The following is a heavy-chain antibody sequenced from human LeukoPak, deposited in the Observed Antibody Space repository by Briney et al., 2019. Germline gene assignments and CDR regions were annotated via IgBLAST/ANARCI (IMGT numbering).Heavy chain of an antibody. D-gene: IGHD4-17*01. CDR1: GFTFSSYS. Sequence: QPGGSLRLSCAASGFTFSSYSMSWVRQAPGKGLEWVSAISGSGGSTYYADSVKGRFTISRDNSKNTLYLQMNSLRAEDTAVYYCARGFTYTYGAVDYWGQGTLVTVSS. CDR2: ISGSGGST. CDR3: ARGFTYTYGAVDY. V-gene: IGHV3-23*01. J-gene: IGHJ4*02.